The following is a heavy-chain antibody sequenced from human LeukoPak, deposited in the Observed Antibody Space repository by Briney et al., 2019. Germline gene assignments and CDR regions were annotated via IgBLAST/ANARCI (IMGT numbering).Heavy chain of an antibody. D-gene: IGHD3-10*01. Sequence: SETLSLTCAVYGVSFSGYYWSWIRQPPGKGPEWIGEINHSGSTNYNPSLKSRVTISVDTSKNQFSLKLSSVTAPDTAVYYCARGYGSGSYYGYWGQGTLVTVSP. CDR3: ARGYGSGSYYGY. V-gene: IGHV4-34*01. CDR2: INHSGST. CDR1: GVSFSGYY. J-gene: IGHJ4*02.